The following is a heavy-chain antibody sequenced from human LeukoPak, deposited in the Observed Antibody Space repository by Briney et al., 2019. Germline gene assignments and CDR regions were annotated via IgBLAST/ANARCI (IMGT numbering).Heavy chain of an antibody. CDR3: ARDGSKIAASNWFDP. D-gene: IGHD6-25*01. J-gene: IGHJ5*02. V-gene: IGHV1-2*02. CDR1: GYTFTGYY. Sequence: GASVKVSCKASGYTFTGYYMHWVRQAPGQGLEWMGWINPNSGGTNYAQKFQGRVTMTRDTSISTAYMELSRLRSDDTAVYYCARDGSKIAASNWFDPWGQGTLVTVSS. CDR2: INPNSGGT.